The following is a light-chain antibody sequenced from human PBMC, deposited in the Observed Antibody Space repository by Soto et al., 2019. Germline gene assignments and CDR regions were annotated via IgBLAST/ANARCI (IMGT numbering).Light chain of an antibody. Sequence: QSALTQPPSASESPGQSGTISWTGTSSDVGGYNYVSWYQQHPGKAPKLMIYDVNKRPSGVPDRFSGSKSGNTASLTVSGLQAEDEADYYCSSYAGSNNVIFGGGTKVTVL. CDR1: SSDVGGYNY. J-gene: IGLJ2*01. V-gene: IGLV2-8*01. CDR3: SSYAGSNNVI. CDR2: DVN.